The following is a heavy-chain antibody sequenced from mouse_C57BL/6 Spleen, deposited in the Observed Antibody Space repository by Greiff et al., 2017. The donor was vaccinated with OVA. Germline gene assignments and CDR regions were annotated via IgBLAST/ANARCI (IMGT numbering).Heavy chain of an antibody. CDR1: GFTFSDYG. Sequence: DVMLVESGGGLVKPGGSLKLSCAASGFTFSDYGMHWVRQAPEKGLEWVAYISSGSSTIYYADTVKGRFTISRDNAKNTLFLQMTSLRSEDTAMYYCARQEENAMDYWGQGTSVTVSS. CDR3: ARQEENAMDY. CDR2: ISSGSSTI. V-gene: IGHV5-17*01. J-gene: IGHJ4*01.